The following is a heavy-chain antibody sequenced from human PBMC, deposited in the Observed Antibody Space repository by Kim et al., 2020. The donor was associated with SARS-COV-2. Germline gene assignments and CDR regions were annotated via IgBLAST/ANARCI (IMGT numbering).Heavy chain of an antibody. J-gene: IGHJ6*02. CDR3: ARVNYYYCMDV. CDR1: AGSISSGGYY. V-gene: IGHV4-31*03. CDR2: IYYNGST. Sequence: SETLSLTCTVYAGSISSGGYYWSWIRQHPGNGLEWIGYIYYNGSTYYNPSVKSRVTISVDTSQNQFSLKLSSVTAADTAVYYCARVNYYYCMDVWGQGTTVTVSS.